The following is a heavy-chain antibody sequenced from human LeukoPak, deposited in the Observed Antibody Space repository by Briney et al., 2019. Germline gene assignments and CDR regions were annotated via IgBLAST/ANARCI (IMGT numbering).Heavy chain of an antibody. CDR2: IDYTGTT. CDR1: GGSISSSSYY. V-gene: IGHV4-39*01. Sequence: SETLSLTCTVSGGSISSSSYYCGWIRQPPGKGLEWIGSIDYTGTTYYNPSLKSRVTISVDTSKNQFSLKLSSVTAADTAVYYCARVRYLIAVSGTSAYYYYMDVWGKGTTVTVSS. J-gene: IGHJ6*03. D-gene: IGHD6-19*01. CDR3: ARVRYLIAVSGTSAYYYYMDV.